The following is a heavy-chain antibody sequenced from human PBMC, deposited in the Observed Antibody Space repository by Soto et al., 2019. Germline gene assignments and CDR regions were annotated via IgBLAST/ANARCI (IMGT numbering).Heavy chain of an antibody. V-gene: IGHV3-33*01. CDR3: AREYDSSAYPPLDY. D-gene: IGHD3-22*01. CDR2: IWYDGSNK. Sequence: GGSLRLSCAASGFTFSSYGMHWVRQAPGKGLEWVAVIWYDGSNKYYADSVKGRFTISRDNSKNTLYLQMNSLRAEDTAVYYCAREYDSSAYPPLDYWGQGTLVTVSS. CDR1: GFTFSSYG. J-gene: IGHJ4*02.